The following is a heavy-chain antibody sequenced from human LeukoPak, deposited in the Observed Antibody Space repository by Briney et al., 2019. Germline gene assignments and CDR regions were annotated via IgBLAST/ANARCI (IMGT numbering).Heavy chain of an antibody. D-gene: IGHD5-12*01. J-gene: IGHJ4*02. CDR2: ISGSGGST. CDR1: GFTFSSYA. V-gene: IGHV3-23*01. Sequence: GGSLRLSCAASGFTFSSYAMSWVRQAPGKGLEWVSGISGSGGSTYYADAVKGRFTISRDNSKNTLYLQMNSLRAEDTAVYFCAKDHGSGYDLYFFDYWGQGTLVTVSS. CDR3: AKDHGSGYDLYFFDY.